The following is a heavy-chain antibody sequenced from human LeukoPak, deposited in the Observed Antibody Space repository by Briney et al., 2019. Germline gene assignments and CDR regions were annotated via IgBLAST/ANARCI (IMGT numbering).Heavy chain of an antibody. CDR2: MNPNSGNT. CDR1: GYTFTSYD. Sequence: ASVKVSCKASGYTFTSYDINWVRQATGQGLEWMGWMNPNSGNTGYAQKFQGRVTMTRNTSITTAYMELSSLRSEDTAVYYCARSPSSTMVRGSRINWFDPWGQGTLVTVSS. V-gene: IGHV1-8*01. CDR3: ARSPSSTMVRGSRINWFDP. J-gene: IGHJ5*02. D-gene: IGHD3-10*01.